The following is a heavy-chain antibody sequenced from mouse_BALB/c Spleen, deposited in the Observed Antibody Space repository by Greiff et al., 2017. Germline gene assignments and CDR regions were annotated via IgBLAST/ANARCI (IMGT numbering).Heavy chain of an antibody. J-gene: IGHJ3*01. V-gene: IGHV5-9-4*01. D-gene: IGHD2-1*01. CDR3: ARGENGNSWFAY. CDR2: ISSGGSYT. Sequence: EVKLVESGGGLVKPGGSLKLSCAASGFTFSSYAMSWVRQSPEKRLEWVAEISSGGSYTYYPDTVTGRFTISRDNAKNTLYLEMSSLRSEDTAMYYCARGENGNSWFAYWGQGTLVTVSA. CDR1: GFTFSSYA.